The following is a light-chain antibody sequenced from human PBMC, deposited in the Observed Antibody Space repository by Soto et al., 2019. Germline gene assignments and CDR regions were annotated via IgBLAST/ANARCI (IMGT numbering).Light chain of an antibody. J-gene: IGLJ2*01. Sequence: QSALTQPASVSGSPGQSITISCTGTSSDVGGYNYVSWYQQHPGKAPKLMIYDVSNRPSGVSNRFFGSKSGNTASLTISGLQAEGEADYYCSSYTSSSTYVVFGGGTKLTVL. CDR3: SSYTSSSTYVV. V-gene: IGLV2-14*01. CDR2: DVS. CDR1: SSDVGGYNY.